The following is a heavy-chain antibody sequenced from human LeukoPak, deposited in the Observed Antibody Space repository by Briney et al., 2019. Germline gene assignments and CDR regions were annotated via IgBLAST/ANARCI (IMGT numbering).Heavy chain of an antibody. CDR2: MNPKSGNT. Sequence: GASVKVSCKASGYTFTSYDINWVRQATGQGLEWMGWMNPKSGNTGYAQKFQGRVTMTRNTSISTAYMELSSLRSEDTAVYYCARACSSSRGDNWFAPWGQGTLVTVSS. V-gene: IGHV1-8*01. CDR1: GYTFTSYD. J-gene: IGHJ5*02. D-gene: IGHD6-6*01. CDR3: ARACSSSRGDNWFAP.